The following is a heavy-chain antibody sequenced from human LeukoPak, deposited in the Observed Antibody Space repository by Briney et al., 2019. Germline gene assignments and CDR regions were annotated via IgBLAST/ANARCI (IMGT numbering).Heavy chain of an antibody. J-gene: IGHJ4*02. Sequence: ASVKVSCKASGYTFTGYYMHWVRQAPGQGLEWMGWINPNSGGTNYAQKFQGRVTMTRDTSISTAYMELSRLRSDDTAVYYCARGVRLQIRDNYEGPGIDYWGQGTLVTVSS. CDR3: ARGVRLQIRDNYEGPGIDY. V-gene: IGHV1-2*02. CDR1: GYTFTGYY. CDR2: INPNSGGT. D-gene: IGHD5-24*01.